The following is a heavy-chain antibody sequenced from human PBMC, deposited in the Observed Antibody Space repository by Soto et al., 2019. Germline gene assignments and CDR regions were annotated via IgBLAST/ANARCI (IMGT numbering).Heavy chain of an antibody. D-gene: IGHD3-22*01. V-gene: IGHV1-46*01. CDR2: INPNGGST. CDR3: ARASVYYYDSSGSRIDY. Sequence: ASVKVSCKASGYTFTGYYMHWVRQAPGQGLEWMGIINPNGGSTSYAQKFQGRVTMTRDTSTSTVYMELSSLRSEDTAVYYCARASVYYYDSSGSRIDYWGQGTLVTVSS. J-gene: IGHJ4*02. CDR1: GYTFTGYY.